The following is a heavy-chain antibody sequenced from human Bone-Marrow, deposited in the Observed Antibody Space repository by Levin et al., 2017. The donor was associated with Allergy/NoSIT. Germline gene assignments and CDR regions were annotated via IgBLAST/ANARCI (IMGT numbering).Heavy chain of an antibody. CDR3: ARDRLDSHFSDY. Sequence: GGSLRLSCATSGFTFNTYGMNWVRQAPGKGLEWVSSISGGDGTMYYADSVTGRFTLSRDTATPSLYLQTNSLRDADTSVYFCARDRLDSHFSDYWGRGTMVAGSS. CDR2: ISGGDGTM. V-gene: IGHV3-48*02. J-gene: IGHJ4*02. D-gene: IGHD2-21*01. CDR1: GFTFNTYG.